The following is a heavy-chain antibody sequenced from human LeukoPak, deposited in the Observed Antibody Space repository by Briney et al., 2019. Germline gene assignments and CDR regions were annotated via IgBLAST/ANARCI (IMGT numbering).Heavy chain of an antibody. D-gene: IGHD3-9*01. J-gene: IGHJ4*02. Sequence: GSLRLSFAASGFTVSSNYMSWVRQAPGKGLEWVSVIYSGGSTYYADSVKGRFTISRDNSKNTLYLQMSSLRAEDTAVYYCARARGEYYDILTGYTNWGQGTLVTVSS. CDR1: GFTVSSNY. CDR2: IYSGGST. V-gene: IGHV3-53*01. CDR3: ARARGEYYDILTGYTN.